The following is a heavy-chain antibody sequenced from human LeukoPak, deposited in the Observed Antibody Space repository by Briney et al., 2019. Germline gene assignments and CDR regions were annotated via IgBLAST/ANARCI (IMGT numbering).Heavy chain of an antibody. CDR3: ARDGPTEDDYYDSSGYYYNSDY. CDR1: GGSISSYY. D-gene: IGHD3-22*01. J-gene: IGHJ4*02. V-gene: IGHV4-59*12. CDR2: IYYSGST. Sequence: PSETLSLTCTVSGGSISSYYWSWIRQPPGKGLEWIGYIYYSGSTNYNPSLKSRVTISVDTSKNQFSLKLSSVTAADTAVYYCARDGPTEDDYYDSSGYYYNSDYWGQGTLVTVSS.